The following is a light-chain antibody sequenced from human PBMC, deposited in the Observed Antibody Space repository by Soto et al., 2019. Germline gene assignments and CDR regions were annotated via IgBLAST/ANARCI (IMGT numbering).Light chain of an antibody. J-gene: IGLJ1*01. V-gene: IGLV1-40*01. CDR1: SSNIGAGYD. CDR3: ASWDDSLNGPV. Sequence: QSVLTQPPSVSGAPGQRVTISCTGSSSNIGAGYDVHWYQQLPGTAPKLLIYGNSNRPSGVPDRFSGSKSGTSASLAITGLQAEDEADYYCASWDDSLNGPVFGTGTKVTV. CDR2: GNS.